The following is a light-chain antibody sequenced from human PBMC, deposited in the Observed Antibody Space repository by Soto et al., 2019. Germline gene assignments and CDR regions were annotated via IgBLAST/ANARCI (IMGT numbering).Light chain of an antibody. Sequence: EIVLTQSSATLSLSPGERATLSCRASQSVTSNALAWYQQKPGQAPRLLIYGVSSRATGIPDRFSGSGSGTDFTLTISSLEPEDFAVYYCQQHSKWPLTFGGGTKVDIK. J-gene: IGKJ4*01. CDR1: QSVTSN. V-gene: IGKV3-11*01. CDR2: GVS. CDR3: QQHSKWPLT.